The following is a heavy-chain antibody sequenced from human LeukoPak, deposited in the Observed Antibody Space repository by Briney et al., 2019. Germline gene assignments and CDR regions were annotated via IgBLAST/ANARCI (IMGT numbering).Heavy chain of an antibody. Sequence: GGSLRLSCAASGVTFSSYGMHWVRQAPAKGLEWVALISSDGSDKLYGDSVKSRCTISRNDATSTLYLQKKSRMTEDTAVYYCTTKVIRGNSGDDYDDWGQGTLVTVSS. V-gene: IGHV3-30*03. D-gene: IGHD5-12*01. CDR1: GVTFSSYG. CDR3: TTKVIRGNSGDDYDD. CDR2: ISSDGSDK. J-gene: IGHJ4*02.